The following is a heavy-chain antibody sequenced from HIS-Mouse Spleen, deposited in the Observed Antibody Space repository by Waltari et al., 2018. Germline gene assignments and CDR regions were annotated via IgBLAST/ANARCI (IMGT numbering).Heavy chain of an antibody. CDR3: AGGVGSSWYYFDY. CDR1: GFLVSSNY. V-gene: IGHV3-53*01. CDR2: IYSGGST. Sequence: QLVESGGGLIQPGGSLRLSCSASGFLVSSNYMSWVRQAPGNVLEWVSVIYSGGSTYYADSVKGRFTISRDNSKNTLYLQMNSLRAEDTAVYYCAGGVGSSWYYFDYWGQGTLVTVSS. D-gene: IGHD6-13*01. J-gene: IGHJ4*02.